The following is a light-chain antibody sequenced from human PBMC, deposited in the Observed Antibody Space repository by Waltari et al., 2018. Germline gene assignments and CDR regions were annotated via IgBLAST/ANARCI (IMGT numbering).Light chain of an antibody. CDR3: CSYAGGSYV. CDR2: DVT. J-gene: IGLJ1*01. Sequence: QSALPHPRSVSRSPGPSVTLSCTGTSSDIGGYDDFPWYHQHPGKAPKLFIYDVTKPPSGVPDRFSGSRSGTTASLTISGLQPEDEADYYCCSYAGGSYVFGTGTKVTVL. CDR1: SSDIGGYDD. V-gene: IGLV2-11*01.